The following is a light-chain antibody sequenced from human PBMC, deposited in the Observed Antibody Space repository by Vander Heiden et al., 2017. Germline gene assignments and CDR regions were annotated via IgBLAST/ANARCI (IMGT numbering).Light chain of an antibody. Sequence: SYELTQPPSVSVSPGQTASITCSGDKLGDKYACWYQQKPGQSPVRVIYQASKRPSGIHEPCTGSNSENTAPLSISGSQAMDEADYYGPAWVSSTVVFCWVTKLTVL. CDR1: KLGDKY. V-gene: IGLV3-1*01. CDR3: PAWVSSTVV. CDR2: QAS. J-gene: IGLJ3*02.